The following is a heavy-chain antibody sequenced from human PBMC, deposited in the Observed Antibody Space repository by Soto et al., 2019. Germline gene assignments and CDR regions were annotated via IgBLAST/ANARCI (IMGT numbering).Heavy chain of an antibody. CDR2: IIPIFGTA. J-gene: IGHJ6*02. D-gene: IGHD1-26*01. CDR1: GGTFSSYA. CDR3: AGAPVGASQVGGRYYGMDV. V-gene: IGHV1-69*19. Sequence: QVQLVQSGAEVKKPGSSVKVSCKASGGTFSSYAISWVRQAPGQGLEWMGGIIPIFGTANYAQKFQGRAKTTADEYKSTAYMELSSPGYEDTARYYCAGAPVGASQVGGRYYGMDVWGQGTTVTVSS.